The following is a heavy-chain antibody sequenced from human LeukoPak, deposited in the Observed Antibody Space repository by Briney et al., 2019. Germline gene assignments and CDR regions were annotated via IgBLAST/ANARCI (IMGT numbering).Heavy chain of an antibody. J-gene: IGHJ5*02. D-gene: IGHD2-15*01. Sequence: ASVKVSCKASGGTFSSYAISWVRQAPGQGFEWMGRIIPILGIANYAQKFQGRVTITADKSTSTAYMELSSLRSEDTAVYYCARDSSYCSGGSCSLNWFDPWGQGTLVTVSS. CDR1: GGTFSSYA. CDR2: IIPILGIA. V-gene: IGHV1-69*04. CDR3: ARDSSYCSGGSCSLNWFDP.